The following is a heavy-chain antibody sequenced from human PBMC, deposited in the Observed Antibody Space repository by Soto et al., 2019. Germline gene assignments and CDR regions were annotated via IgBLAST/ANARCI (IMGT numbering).Heavy chain of an antibody. D-gene: IGHD6-13*01. CDR2: IYHDGST. V-gene: IGHV4-4*02. J-gene: IGHJ5*02. CDR3: ARSPGVSPTHHFDP. Sequence: QVQLQESGPRLVKPSGTLSLTCGVSGGSISSINWWSWVRQSPGKGLEWIGEIYHDGSTNYNPSLKSRVNISVEKSKKPFSLKVTSVTAADTAGYYFARSPGVSPTHHFDPWGPGTLVTVSS. CDR1: GGSISSINW.